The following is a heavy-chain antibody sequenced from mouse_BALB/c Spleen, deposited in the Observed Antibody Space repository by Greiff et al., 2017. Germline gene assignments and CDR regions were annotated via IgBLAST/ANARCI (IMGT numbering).Heavy chain of an antibody. V-gene: IGHV14-3*02. D-gene: IGHD2-2*01. Sequence: EVQLQESGAELVKPGASVKLSCTASGFNIKDTYMHWVKQRPEQGLEWIGRIDPAYGNTKYDPKFQGKATITADTSSNTAYLQLSSLTSEDTAVYYCARDGYEGGDLYWGQGTLVTVSA. CDR2: IDPAYGNT. CDR1: GFNIKDTY. CDR3: ARDGYEGGDLY. J-gene: IGHJ3*01.